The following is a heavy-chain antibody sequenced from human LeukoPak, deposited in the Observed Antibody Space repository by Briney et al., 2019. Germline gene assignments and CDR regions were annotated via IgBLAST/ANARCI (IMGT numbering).Heavy chain of an antibody. V-gene: IGHV3-66*01. CDR3: ARDAYQTYYYGSGSYR. CDR2: IYSGGST. J-gene: IGHJ4*02. CDR1: GFTVSSNY. Sequence: GGSLRLSCAASGFTVSSNYMSWVRQAPGKGLEWVSVIYSGGSTYYADSVKGRFTISRDNSKNTLYLQMNSLRAEDTAVYYCARDAYQTYYYGSGSYRCGQGTLVTVSS. D-gene: IGHD3-10*01.